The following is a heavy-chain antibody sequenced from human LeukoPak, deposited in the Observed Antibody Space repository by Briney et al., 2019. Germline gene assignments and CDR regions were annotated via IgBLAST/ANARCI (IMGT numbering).Heavy chain of an antibody. D-gene: IGHD1-7*01. CDR1: GFTFSNYW. J-gene: IGHJ4*02. CDR3: ARGGNYGTLDF. V-gene: IGHV3-74*03. Sequence: GGSLRLSCAASGFTFSNYWMYWVRQDPGKGLLRVSRINNDGSSTVYADSVKGRFTISRDNAKNTLYLQMNSLRAADTAVYYCARGGNYGTLDFWGQGTLVTVSS. CDR2: INNDGSST.